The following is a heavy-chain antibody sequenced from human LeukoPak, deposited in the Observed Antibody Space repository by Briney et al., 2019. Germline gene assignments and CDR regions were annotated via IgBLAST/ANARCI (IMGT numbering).Heavy chain of an antibody. J-gene: IGHJ5*02. D-gene: IGHD2-21*02. CDR1: GFTFSSYA. V-gene: IGHV3-30-3*01. CDR2: TSYDGSNK. Sequence: PGRSLRLSCAASGFTFSSYAMHGVPEAPGRGLEWVAVTSYDGSNKYYVDSVRGRFTIARDNSKNTLYLQMNSLRAEDTAVYYCARHSFPIVVVTAELDPWGQGTLVTVSS. CDR3: ARHSFPIVVVTAELDP.